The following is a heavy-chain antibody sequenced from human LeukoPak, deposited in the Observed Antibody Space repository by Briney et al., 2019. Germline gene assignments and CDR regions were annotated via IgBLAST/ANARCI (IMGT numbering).Heavy chain of an antibody. D-gene: IGHD2-21*02. CDR2: IYYSGTT. V-gene: IGHV4-39*07. CDR1: GGSISSSSYY. CDR3: ARIYCGGDCRGYYYHYYMDV. J-gene: IGHJ6*03. Sequence: SETLSLTCTVSGGSISSSSYYWGWIRQPPGKGLEWIGSIYYSGTTYYNPSLKSRVTTAVDTSKNQFSLKLSSVTAADTAVYYCARIYCGGDCRGYYYHYYMDVWGKGTTVTISS.